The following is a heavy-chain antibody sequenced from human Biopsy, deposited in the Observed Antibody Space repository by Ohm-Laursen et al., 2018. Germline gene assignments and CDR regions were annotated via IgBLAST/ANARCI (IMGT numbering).Heavy chain of an antibody. Sequence: VSVKVSCKASGSTFNDYFIHWVRQSPGQGLEWMGWVNPNSGATNSAENFRDRVTLTRDTSISAVYIELRRLKSDDAAVYYCARDRMTDVFGGPTRTDVFDSWGQGTPVTVSS. V-gene: IGHV1-2*02. J-gene: IGHJ4*02. CDR3: ARDRMTDVFGGPTRTDVFDS. CDR1: GSTFNDYF. D-gene: IGHD3-10*01. CDR2: VNPNSGAT.